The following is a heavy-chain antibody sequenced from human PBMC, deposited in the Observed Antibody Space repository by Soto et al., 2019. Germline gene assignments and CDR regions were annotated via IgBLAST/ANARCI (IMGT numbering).Heavy chain of an antibody. V-gene: IGHV3-53*02. D-gene: IGHD6-19*01. CDR2: IYSGGST. CDR1: GFTVSSNY. CDR3: ARQYYPRIAVVGTGYYYGMDV. J-gene: IGHJ6*02. Sequence: EVQLVETGGGLIQPGGSLRLSCAASGFTVSSNYMSWVRQAPGKGLEWVSVIYSGGSTYYADSVKGRFTISRDNSKNTLYLQMNSLRAEDTAVYYCARQYYPRIAVVGTGYYYGMDVWGQGTTVTVSS.